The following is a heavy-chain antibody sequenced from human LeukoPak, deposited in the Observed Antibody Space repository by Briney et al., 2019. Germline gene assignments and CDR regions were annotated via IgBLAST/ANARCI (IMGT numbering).Heavy chain of an antibody. Sequence: SETLSLTCTVSGGSLNSSNYYWGWIRQPPGKGLGWIVRIYYSGSTSYKSSLKSRVTIAVDTSKNQFYLKVRSVTAADTAVYYCARQMVVVIDYWGQGTLVTVSS. D-gene: IGHD2-21*01. CDR2: IYYSGST. CDR3: ARQMVVVIDY. J-gene: IGHJ4*02. V-gene: IGHV4-39*01. CDR1: GGSLNSSNYY.